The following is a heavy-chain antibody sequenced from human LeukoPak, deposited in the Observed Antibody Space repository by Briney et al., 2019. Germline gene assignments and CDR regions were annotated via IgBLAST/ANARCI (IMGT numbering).Heavy chain of an antibody. CDR3: ARLGGYSGYDQIDY. V-gene: IGHV4-4*09. D-gene: IGHD5-12*01. CDR2: IYTSGST. CDR1: GGSISSYY. Sequence: SETLSLTCTVSGGSISSYYWSWIRQPPGKGLEWIGYIYTSGSTNYNPSLKSRVTISVDTSKNQFSLKLSSVTAADTAVYYCARLGGYSGYDQIDYWGQGTLVTVSS. J-gene: IGHJ4*02.